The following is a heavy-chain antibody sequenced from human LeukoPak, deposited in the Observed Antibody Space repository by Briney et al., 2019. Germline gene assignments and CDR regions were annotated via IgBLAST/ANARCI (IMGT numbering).Heavy chain of an antibody. V-gene: IGHV3-43*02. J-gene: IGHJ4*02. Sequence: GGSLRLSCAASGFTFSSYEMNWVRQAPGKGLEWVSLINWDGDITEYADSVKGRFTISRDNSKNSLFLQMNSLRTEDTALYYCAKGNILTGPPDSWGQGTLVTVSS. CDR3: AKGNILTGPPDS. CDR1: GFTFSSYE. D-gene: IGHD3-9*01. CDR2: INWDGDIT.